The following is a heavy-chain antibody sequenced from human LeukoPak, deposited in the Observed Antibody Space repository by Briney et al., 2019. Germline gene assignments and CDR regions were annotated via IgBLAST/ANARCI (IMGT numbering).Heavy chain of an antibody. CDR2: IRYDGSNK. CDR3: ARDRVGATVNFDY. D-gene: IGHD1-26*01. V-gene: IGHV3-30*02. CDR1: GFIFSSYG. Sequence: GGSLRLSCAASGFIFSSYGMHWVRQAPGKGLEWVAFIRYDGSNKYYADSVKGRFTISRDNSKNTLYLQMNSLRAEDTAVYYCARDRVGATVNFDYWGQGTLVTVSS. J-gene: IGHJ4*02.